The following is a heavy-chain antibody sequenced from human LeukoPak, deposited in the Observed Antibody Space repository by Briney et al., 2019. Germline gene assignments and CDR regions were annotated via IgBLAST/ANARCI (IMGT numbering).Heavy chain of an antibody. V-gene: IGHV3-30-3*01. J-gene: IGHJ4*02. CDR1: GFTFSSYA. D-gene: IGHD1-26*01. Sequence: GGSLRLSCAASGFTFSSYAMHWVRQAPGKGLEWVAVISYDGSNKYYADSVKGRFTISRDNSKNTLYLQMNSLRAEDTAVYYCARDRIVGATGFDYWGQGTLVTVSS. CDR3: ARDRIVGATGFDY. CDR2: ISYDGSNK.